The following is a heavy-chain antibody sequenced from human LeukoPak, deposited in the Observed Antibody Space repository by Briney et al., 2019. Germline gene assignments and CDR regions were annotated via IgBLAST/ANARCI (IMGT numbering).Heavy chain of an antibody. CDR3: ARDHSVLRFLEWLSPIEFAY. J-gene: IGHJ4*02. V-gene: IGHV3-21*06. CDR1: GFTFSSYS. D-gene: IGHD3-3*01. CDR2: ISSSSSYI. Sequence: GGSLRLSCAASGFTFSSYSMNWVRQAPGKGLEWISSISSSSSYIYCADSVKGRFTISRDHAKNSLYLQMNSLRAEDTAVYYCARDHSVLRFLEWLSPIEFAYWGQGSLVTVSA.